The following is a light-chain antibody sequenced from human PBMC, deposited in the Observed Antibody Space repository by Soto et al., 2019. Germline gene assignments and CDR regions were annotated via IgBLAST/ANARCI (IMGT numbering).Light chain of an antibody. CDR3: QQYNNWPRT. Sequence: EIVLTQSPGTLSLSLGERATLSCRASQSVSSSDLAWYQQKPGQAPRLLIYGASTRSTGIPVRFSGSGSGTEFTLTISSLQSEDFAVYYCQQYNNWPRTFGQGTKVEIK. J-gene: IGKJ1*01. V-gene: IGKV3-15*01. CDR2: GAS. CDR1: QSVSSSD.